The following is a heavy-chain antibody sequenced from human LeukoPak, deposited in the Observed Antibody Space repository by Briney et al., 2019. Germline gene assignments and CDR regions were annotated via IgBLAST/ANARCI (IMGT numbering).Heavy chain of an antibody. CDR1: GYTFTGYY. J-gene: IGHJ5*02. D-gene: IGHD6-19*01. CDR3: ARDSSSGWYPAFDP. V-gene: IGHV1-2*04. Sequence: ASVKVSCKASGYTFTGYYMHWVRQAPGQGLEWMGWINPNSGGTNYAQKFQGWVTMTRDTSISTAYMELSRLRSDDTAVYYCARDSSSGWYPAFDPWGQGTLVTVSS. CDR2: INPNSGGT.